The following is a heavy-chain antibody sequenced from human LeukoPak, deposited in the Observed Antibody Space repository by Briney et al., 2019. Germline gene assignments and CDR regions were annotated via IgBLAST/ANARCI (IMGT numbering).Heavy chain of an antibody. D-gene: IGHD3-22*01. CDR1: GGSFSGYY. V-gene: IGHV4-34*01. CDR2: INHSGST. Sequence: KPSETLSLTCAVYGGSFSGYYWSWIRQPPGKGLEWIGEINHSGSTNYNPSLKSRVTISVDTSKNQFSLKLSSVTAADTAVYYCAREDYYDSTPDYWGQGTLVTVSS. J-gene: IGHJ4*02. CDR3: AREDYYDSTPDY.